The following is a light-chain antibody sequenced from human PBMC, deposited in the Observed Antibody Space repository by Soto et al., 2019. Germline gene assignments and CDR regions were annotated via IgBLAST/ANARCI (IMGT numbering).Light chain of an antibody. J-gene: IGLJ2*01. CDR1: SSNIGAGYD. Sequence: QSVLTQPPSVSGAPGQRVTISCTGSSSNIGAGYDVHWYQQLPGTAPKLLIYGNSNRPSGVPDRFSGSKSGTSASLAITGLQAEYEADYSCQSYDSRLSGYVVFGGGTKVTVL. CDR2: GNS. CDR3: QSYDSRLSGYVV. V-gene: IGLV1-40*01.